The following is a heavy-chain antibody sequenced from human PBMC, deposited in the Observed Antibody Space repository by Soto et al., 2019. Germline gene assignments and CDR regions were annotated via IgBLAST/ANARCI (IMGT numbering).Heavy chain of an antibody. CDR1: GGSISSSSYY. CDR3: ARQRDFWSGYLTSLYFDY. J-gene: IGHJ4*02. D-gene: IGHD3-3*01. CDR2: IYYSGST. V-gene: IGHV4-39*01. Sequence: SETLSLTCTVSGGSISSSSYYWGWIRQPPGKGLEWIGSIYYSGSTYYNPSLKSRVTISVDTSKNQFSLKLSSVTAADTAVYYCARQRDFWSGYLTSLYFDYWGQGTLVTVSS.